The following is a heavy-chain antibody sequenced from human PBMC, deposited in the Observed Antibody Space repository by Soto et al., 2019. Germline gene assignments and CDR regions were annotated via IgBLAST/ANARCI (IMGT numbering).Heavy chain of an antibody. J-gene: IGHJ4*02. D-gene: IGHD1-1*01. CDR1: GFTFGAYG. CDR3: ARGGVGGTRNFDL. CDR2: VNARGSGGNT. V-gene: IGHV3-23*01. Sequence: VGSLRLSCAASGFTFGAYGMGWVRQAPGKGLEWVSSVNARGSGGNTYYADSVRGRFTISRDDSKDTLILQMHSLTAEDTAVYYCARGGVGGTRNFDLCGRRTLVTVSS.